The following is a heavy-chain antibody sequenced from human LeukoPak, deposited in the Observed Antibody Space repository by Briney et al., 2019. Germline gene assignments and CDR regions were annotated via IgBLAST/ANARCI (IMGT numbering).Heavy chain of an antibody. Sequence: SETLSLTCTVSGGSISSYYWSWIRQPPGKGLEWIGYIYYSGTTNYNPSIKSRVTISIDTSKNQFSLKLNSVTAADTAVYFCARGKPLEPLDYWGQGTLVTVSS. CDR1: GGSISSYY. J-gene: IGHJ4*02. CDR3: ARGKPLEPLDY. V-gene: IGHV4-59*01. D-gene: IGHD1-1*01. CDR2: IYYSGTT.